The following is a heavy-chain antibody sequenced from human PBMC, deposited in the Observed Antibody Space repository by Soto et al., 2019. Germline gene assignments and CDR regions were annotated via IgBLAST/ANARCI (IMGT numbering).Heavy chain of an antibody. CDR3: ARDHYDILTGDKYYYYSMDV. CDR1: GFTFDDYG. Sequence: GGSLRLSCAASGFTFDDYGMSWVRQAPGKGLEGVSGINWNGGSTGYADSVKGRFTISRDNAKNSLYLQMDSLRSDDTAVYYCARDHYDILTGDKYYYYSMDVWGQGTTVTVSS. V-gene: IGHV3-20*04. J-gene: IGHJ6*02. D-gene: IGHD3-9*01. CDR2: INWNGGST.